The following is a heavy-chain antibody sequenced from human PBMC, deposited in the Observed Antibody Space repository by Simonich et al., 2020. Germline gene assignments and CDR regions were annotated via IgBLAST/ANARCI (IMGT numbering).Heavy chain of an antibody. D-gene: IGHD5-12*01. CDR2: IHYRWTT. CDR3: ARHDRWLQFYFDY. J-gene: IGHJ4*02. CDR1: GGSISIYY. Sequence: QVQLQESGPGLVKPSETLSLTCTVSGGSISIYYWSWIRQPPGKGRKLMWYIHYRWTTNYNPSLKSRVTISVDTSKNQFSLKLSYVTAADTAVYYCARHDRWLQFYFDYWGQGTLVTVSS. V-gene: IGHV4-59*08.